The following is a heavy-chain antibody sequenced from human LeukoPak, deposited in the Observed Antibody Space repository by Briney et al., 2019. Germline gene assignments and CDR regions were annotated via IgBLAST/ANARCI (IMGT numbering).Heavy chain of an antibody. CDR3: LGSGY. J-gene: IGHJ4*02. CDR2: INTNTGNP. Sequence: ASVKVSCKASGYTFTSYAMNWVRQAPGQGLEWMGWINTNTGNPTYAQGFTGRFVFSLDTSVSTAYYCARGGPEYYYGSGSSLGSGYWGQGTLVTVSS. D-gene: IGHD3-10*01. CDR1: GYTFTSYA. V-gene: IGHV7-4-1*01.